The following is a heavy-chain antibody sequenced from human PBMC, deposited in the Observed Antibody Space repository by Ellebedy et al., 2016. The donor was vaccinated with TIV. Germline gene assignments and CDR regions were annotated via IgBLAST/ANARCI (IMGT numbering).Heavy chain of an antibody. V-gene: IGHV1-69*13. CDR3: ASPKRNLYDSGSHLVFGY. Sequence: ASVKVSCXASGGTFSSYSINWVRQAPGQGLEWLGGIIPFFGTARYSQKFQGRVTLSADESTSTAYMELSSLRPEDTAVYYCASPKRNLYDSGSHLVFGYWGQGTLVSVSS. CDR2: IIPFFGTA. J-gene: IGHJ4*02. D-gene: IGHD3-10*01. CDR1: GGTFSSYS.